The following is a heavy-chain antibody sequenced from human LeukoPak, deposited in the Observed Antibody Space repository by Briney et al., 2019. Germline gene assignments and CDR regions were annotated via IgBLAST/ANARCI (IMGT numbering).Heavy chain of an antibody. CDR2: MNPNSGNT. CDR1: GYTFTSYD. CDR3: ARMGLKYQPLYPDDAFDI. V-gene: IGHV1-8*01. Sequence: ASVKVSCKASGYTFTSYDINWVRQATGQGLEWMGWMNPNSGNTGYAQKFQGRVTMTRNTSISTAYMELSSLRSEDTAVYYCARMGLKYQPLYPDDAFDIWGQGTMVTVSS. D-gene: IGHD2-2*02. J-gene: IGHJ3*02.